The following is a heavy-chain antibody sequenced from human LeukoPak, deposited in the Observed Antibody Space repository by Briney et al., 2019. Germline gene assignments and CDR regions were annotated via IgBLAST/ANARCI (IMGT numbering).Heavy chain of an antibody. Sequence: GGSLRLSCAASGFTFSNYAMSWVRQAPGKGLEWVSAFSGSGGSTYYANSVKGRFTISRDNSKNTLYLQMNSLRAEDTAVYYCAKDEEEQWLVFAFDIWGQGTMVTVSS. CDR3: AKDEEEQWLVFAFDI. CDR2: FSGSGGST. J-gene: IGHJ3*02. D-gene: IGHD6-19*01. CDR1: GFTFSNYA. V-gene: IGHV3-23*01.